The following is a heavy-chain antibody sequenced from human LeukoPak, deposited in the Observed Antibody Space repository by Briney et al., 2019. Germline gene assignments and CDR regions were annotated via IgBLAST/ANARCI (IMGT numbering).Heavy chain of an antibody. CDR1: GYTFTSYG. D-gene: IGHD5-18*01. CDR2: ISAYNGNT. V-gene: IGHV1-18*01. CDR3: ARSFYSYGQYYFDY. Sequence: ASVKVSCKASGYTFTSYGISWVRQAPGHGLEWMGWISAYNGNTNYAQKLQGRVTMTTDTSTSTAYMELRSLRSDDTAVYYCARSFYSYGQYYFDYWGQGTLVTVSS. J-gene: IGHJ4*02.